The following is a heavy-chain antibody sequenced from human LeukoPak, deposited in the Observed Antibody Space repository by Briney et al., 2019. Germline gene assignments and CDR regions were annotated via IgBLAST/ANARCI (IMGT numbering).Heavy chain of an antibody. CDR2: IYYSGST. D-gene: IGHD3-10*01. CDR3: ARAMALDAFDI. J-gene: IGHJ3*02. V-gene: IGHV4-59*01. Sequence: PSEALSLTCTVSSGSISSYYWSWIRQPPGKGLEWIGYIYYSGSTNYNPSLKSRVTISVDTSKNQFSLKLSSVTAADTAVYYCARAMALDAFDIWGQGTMVTVSS. CDR1: SGSISSYY.